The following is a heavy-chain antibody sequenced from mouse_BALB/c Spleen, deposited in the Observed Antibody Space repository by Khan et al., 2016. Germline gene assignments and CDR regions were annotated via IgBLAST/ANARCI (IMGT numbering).Heavy chain of an antibody. V-gene: IGHV1-9*01. J-gene: IGHJ2*01. CDR3: ARTDRRGYFDY. CDR1: GYTFSSYW. Sequence: QVQLQQSGAELMKPGASVKISCKATGYTFSSYWIEWVKQRPGHGLEWIGEILPGSGSTNYNEKFRGKATFTADTSSNTAYMQLSSLTSEDSAVPYCARTDRRGYFDYWGQGTTRTVSS. CDR2: ILPGSGST.